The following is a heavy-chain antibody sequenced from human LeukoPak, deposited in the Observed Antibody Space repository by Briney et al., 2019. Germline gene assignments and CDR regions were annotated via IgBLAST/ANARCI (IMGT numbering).Heavy chain of an antibody. Sequence: GGSLRLSCAASGFTLSDYYMSWIRQAPGKGLEWVSYSSSGGSTIYYADSVKGRFAISRDNAKNSLYLQMNSLRAEDTAVYYCARRRDFLDYWGQGTLVTVSS. J-gene: IGHJ4*02. D-gene: IGHD3/OR15-3a*01. V-gene: IGHV3-11*01. CDR3: ARRRDFLDY. CDR1: GFTLSDYY. CDR2: SSSGGSTI.